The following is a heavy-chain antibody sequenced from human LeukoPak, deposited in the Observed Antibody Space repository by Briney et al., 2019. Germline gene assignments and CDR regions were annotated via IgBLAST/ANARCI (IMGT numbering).Heavy chain of an antibody. Sequence: SETLSLTCTVSGAPISSYYGSWIRQPPGKGLEWIGYISYSGSTNYNPSLKSRVTISADTSKNQVSLPLSYVTGADTAVYYCARHPELYFFDYWGQGTLVTVSS. D-gene: IGHD3-10*01. J-gene: IGHJ4*02. CDR3: ARHPELYFFDY. V-gene: IGHV4-59*08. CDR2: ISYSGST. CDR1: GAPISSYY.